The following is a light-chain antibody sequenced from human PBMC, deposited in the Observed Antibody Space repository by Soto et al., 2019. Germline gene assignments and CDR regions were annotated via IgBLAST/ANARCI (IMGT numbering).Light chain of an antibody. Sequence: EVVMTQSPATLSVYSVLRSTLSCMASQSISDTLAWYQQKPGQATRIIIYGESTRATSFQDRFSGSGAGTAFTLTISSLQSEDVAVYYCKQYNNWQWKCGKGTKVDIK. V-gene: IGKV3-15*01. CDR1: QSISDT. CDR2: GES. J-gene: IGKJ1*01. CDR3: KQYNNWQWK.